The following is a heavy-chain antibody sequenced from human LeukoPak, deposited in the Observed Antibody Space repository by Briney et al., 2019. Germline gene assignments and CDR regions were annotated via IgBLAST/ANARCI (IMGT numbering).Heavy chain of an antibody. D-gene: IGHD1-7*01. CDR2: ISHEEDS. V-gene: IGHV4-34*01. CDR1: GVSLRGYY. Sequence: SETLSLTCAVSGVSLRGYYWSWIRQSPEKGLEWIGEISHEEDSIYNPSLKSRVTLSVDMSKNQFSLKLRSVTAADTAVYYCARGRNYVSDYYFDVWGKGTTVIVSS. CDR3: ARGRNYVSDYYFDV. J-gene: IGHJ6*03.